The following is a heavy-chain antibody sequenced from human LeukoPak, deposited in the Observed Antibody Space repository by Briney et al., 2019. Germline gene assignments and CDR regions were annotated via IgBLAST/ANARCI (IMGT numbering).Heavy chain of an antibody. D-gene: IGHD3-22*01. J-gene: IGHJ4*02. CDR2: IYYSGST. CDR1: GGSISNYY. Sequence: SETLSLTCTVSGGSISNYYWSWIRQPPGKGLEWIGYIYYSGSTNYSPSLKSRVTISVDTSKNQFSLKLSSVTAADTAVYYCARGGWNKFDYWGQGTLVTVSS. V-gene: IGHV4-59*01. CDR3: ARGGWNKFDY.